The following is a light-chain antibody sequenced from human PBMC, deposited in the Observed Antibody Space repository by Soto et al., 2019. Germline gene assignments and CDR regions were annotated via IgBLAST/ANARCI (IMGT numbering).Light chain of an antibody. CDR3: QQLNSYLVT. Sequence: DIQLTQSPSFLSASVGDRVTITCRASQGISSYLAWYQQKPGKAPKLLIYAASTLQSGVPSRFSGNGSGTEFTPTISSLQPEDFATYYCQQLNSYLVTFGGGTKVEIK. J-gene: IGKJ4*01. CDR2: AAS. CDR1: QGISSY. V-gene: IGKV1-9*01.